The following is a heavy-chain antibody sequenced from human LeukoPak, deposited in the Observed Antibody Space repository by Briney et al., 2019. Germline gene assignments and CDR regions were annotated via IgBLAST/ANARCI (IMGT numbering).Heavy chain of an antibody. CDR1: GCSISSGDYY. D-gene: IGHD3-9*01. V-gene: IGHV4-30-4*01. Sequence: PSQTLSLTCTVSGCSISSGDYYWSWIPQPPGKGLEWIGYIYYTGSTYYNPSLKSRVTISIDTSKNQFSLNLNSVTAADTAVYYCARGSTGPDYWGQGTLVTVSS. CDR3: ARGSTGPDY. CDR2: IYYTGST. J-gene: IGHJ4*02.